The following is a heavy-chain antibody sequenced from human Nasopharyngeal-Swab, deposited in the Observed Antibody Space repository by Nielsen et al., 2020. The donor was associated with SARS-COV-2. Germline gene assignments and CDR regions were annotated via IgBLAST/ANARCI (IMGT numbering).Heavy chain of an antibody. J-gene: IGHJ4*02. D-gene: IGHD3-22*01. CDR2: IYHSGST. V-gene: IGHV4-4*02. CDR3: ARQPDRYYYDSSGYSDY. Sequence: WIRQPPGKGLEWIGEIYHSGSTNYNPSLKSRVPISVDKSKNQFSLKLSSVTAADTAVYYCARQPDRYYYDSSGYSDYWGQGTLVTVSS.